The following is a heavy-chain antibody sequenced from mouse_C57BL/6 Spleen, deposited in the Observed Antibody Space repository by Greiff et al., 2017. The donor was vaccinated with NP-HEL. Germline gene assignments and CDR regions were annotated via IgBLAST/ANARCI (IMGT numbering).Heavy chain of an antibody. V-gene: IGHV1-69*01. J-gene: IGHJ2*01. CDR1: GYTFTSYW. CDR3: ARGGYDGYYLDY. CDR2: IDPSDSYT. Sequence: VQLQQSGAELVMPGASVKLSCKASGYTFTSYWMHWVKQRPGQGLEWIGEIDPSDSYTNYNQKFKGKSTLTVDKSSSTAYMQLSSLTSEDSAVYYCARGGYDGYYLDYWGQGTTLTVSS. D-gene: IGHD2-3*01.